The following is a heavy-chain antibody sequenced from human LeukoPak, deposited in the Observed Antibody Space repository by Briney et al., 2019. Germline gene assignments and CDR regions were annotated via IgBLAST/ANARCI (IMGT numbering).Heavy chain of an antibody. CDR1: ELTVINNY. J-gene: IGHJ4*02. Sequence: GGSLRLSCAASELTVINNYMSWVRQAPGKGLEWVSIIYSSGSTYYADSVKGRFTISRDKSKNTLYLQMNSLRAEDTAVYYCARVIQSQLLKGYFDYWGQGALVTVSS. V-gene: IGHV3-53*01. D-gene: IGHD2-2*01. CDR3: ARVIQSQLLKGYFDY. CDR2: IYSSGST.